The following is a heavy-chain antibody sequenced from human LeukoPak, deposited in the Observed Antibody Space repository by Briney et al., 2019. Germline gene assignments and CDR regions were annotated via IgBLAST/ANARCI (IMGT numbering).Heavy chain of an antibody. J-gene: IGHJ4*02. CDR3: ARALSVAGQVDY. CDR1: GYTFTSYY. V-gene: IGHV1-46*01. CDR2: INPSGGST. D-gene: IGHD6-19*01. Sequence: GASVKVSCKASGYTFTSYYMHWVRQAPGQGLEWMGIINPSGGSTSYAQKFQGRVTITRDTSTSTVYMELSSLRSEDTAVYYCARALSVAGQVDYWGQGTLVTVSS.